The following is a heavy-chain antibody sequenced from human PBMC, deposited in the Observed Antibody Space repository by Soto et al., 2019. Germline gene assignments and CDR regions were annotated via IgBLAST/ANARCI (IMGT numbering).Heavy chain of an antibody. CDR1: GYTFNTYY. V-gene: IGHV1-46*02. CDR2: IHPSGGGT. D-gene: IGHD2-21*02. Sequence: QVQLVQSGAEVRKPGASVKVSCKPSGYTFNTYYLHWLRQAPGQALEWMGVIHPSGGGTTYAQKFLGRATVTRDTSTTTVFMEWSSLRSDDTAVYYCARGGHIAVVTASFDYWGQGTLVTVSS. CDR3: ARGGHIAVVTASFDY. J-gene: IGHJ4*02.